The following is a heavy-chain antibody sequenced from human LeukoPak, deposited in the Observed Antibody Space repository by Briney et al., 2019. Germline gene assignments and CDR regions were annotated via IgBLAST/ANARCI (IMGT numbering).Heavy chain of an antibody. Sequence: RGGSLRLSCAASGFTFSDYGIHWVRLAPGKGLEWVGVTSSDGSNKFYADSVKGRFTVSRDNSKNTLYLQMNSLRAEDTAVYYCARVNDPDYSSSPGWFDLWGQGTLVTVSS. D-gene: IGHD3-22*01. CDR2: TSSDGSNK. J-gene: IGHJ5*02. CDR3: ARVNDPDYSSSPGWFDL. V-gene: IGHV3-30*06. CDR1: GFTFSDYG.